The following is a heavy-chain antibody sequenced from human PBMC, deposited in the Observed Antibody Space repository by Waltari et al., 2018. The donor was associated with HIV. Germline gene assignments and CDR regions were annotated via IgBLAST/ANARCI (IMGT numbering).Heavy chain of an antibody. V-gene: IGHV3-53*05. CDR2: LYVDGTS. CDR3: TKGVKFYGP. D-gene: IGHD2-21*01. Sequence: EVQVVTTGGRLVLPGGSLRLSCTAPNFSVVDNYITWFRQTPGTGLEWVSVLYVDGTSHYSDSVRGRFIVSRDKSKNTVFLQMNYLIVEDTALYFCTKGVKFYGPWGQGTQVTVSP. CDR1: NFSVVDNY. J-gene: IGHJ5*02.